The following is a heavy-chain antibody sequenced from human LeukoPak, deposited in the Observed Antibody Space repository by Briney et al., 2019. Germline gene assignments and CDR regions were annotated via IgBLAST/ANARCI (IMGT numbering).Heavy chain of an antibody. Sequence: SVKVSCKASGGTFSSYAISWARQAPGQGLEWMGGIIPIFGTANYAQKFQGRVTITADESTSTAYMELSSLRSEDTAVYYCARAELLWFGELSRTGYYFDYWGQGTLVTVSS. D-gene: IGHD3-10*01. CDR1: GGTFSSYA. CDR3: ARAELLWFGELSRTGYYFDY. J-gene: IGHJ4*02. V-gene: IGHV1-69*01. CDR2: IIPIFGTA.